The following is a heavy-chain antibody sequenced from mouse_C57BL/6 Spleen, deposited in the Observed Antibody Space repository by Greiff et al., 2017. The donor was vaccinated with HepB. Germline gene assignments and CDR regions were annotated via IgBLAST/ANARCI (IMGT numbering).Heavy chain of an antibody. CDR2: IYPGDGDT. CDR1: GYAFSSYW. Sequence: VQLQQSGAELVKPGASVKISCKASGYAFSSYWMNWVKQRPGKGLEWIGQIYPGDGDTNYNGKFKGKATLTADKSSSTAYMQLSSLTSEDSAVYFCARSPYDYERYWYFDVWGTGTTVTVSS. CDR3: ARSPYDYERYWYFDV. D-gene: IGHD2-4*01. V-gene: IGHV1-80*01. J-gene: IGHJ1*03.